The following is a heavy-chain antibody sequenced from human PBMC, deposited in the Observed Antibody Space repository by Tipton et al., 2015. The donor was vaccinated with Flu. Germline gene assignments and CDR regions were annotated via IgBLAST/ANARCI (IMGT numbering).Heavy chain of an antibody. CDR2: IYYSGST. D-gene: IGHD3-22*01. CDR1: GGSISSYY. J-gene: IGHJ3*02. Sequence: TLSLTCTVSGGSISSYYWSWIRQPPGKGLERIWYIYYSGSTNYNPSLKRRVTISVDTSKYQFSLKLSSVTAADTAVYYCARSTYYYDSSGYFEIWGQGTMGPVSS. CDR3: ARSTYYYDSSGYFEI. V-gene: IGHV4-59*01.